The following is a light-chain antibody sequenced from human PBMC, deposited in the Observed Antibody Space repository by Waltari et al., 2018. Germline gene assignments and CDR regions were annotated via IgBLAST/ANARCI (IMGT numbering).Light chain of an antibody. CDR1: SSDVGRYNY. Sequence: QSALTQPPSASGSPGHSVTISCTGTSSDVGRYNYFSWYRQHPGKAPQLIIYDITERPSGVPNRFSGSMSGNTASLTVSGLQAEDEATYYCSSYSANNNLRVFGGGTKLTVL. J-gene: IGLJ3*02. CDR2: DIT. CDR3: SSYSANNNLRV. V-gene: IGLV2-8*01.